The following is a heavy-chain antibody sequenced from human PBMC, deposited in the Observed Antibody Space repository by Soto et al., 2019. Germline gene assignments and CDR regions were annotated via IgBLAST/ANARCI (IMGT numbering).Heavy chain of an antibody. V-gene: IGHV1-18*01. Sequence: QVPLVQSGAEVKKPGASVTVSCKTSGYTPTNYDIGWVRQAPGQGLEWMGWISAYNGKTNSAQKLQGRLTMTTHTSTRTAYMELRRLRSDDTAVYYCARALYRSGTYYAFDNWGQGTLVTVSS. CDR2: ISAYNGKT. CDR1: GYTPTNYD. J-gene: IGHJ4*02. D-gene: IGHD1-26*01. CDR3: ARALYRSGTYYAFDN.